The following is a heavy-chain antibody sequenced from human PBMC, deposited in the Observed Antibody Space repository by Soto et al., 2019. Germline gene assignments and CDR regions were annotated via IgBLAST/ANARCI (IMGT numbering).Heavy chain of an antibody. CDR1: GYTFIGYE. J-gene: IGHJ6*02. Sequence: QVQLVQSGADVKHPGASVKVSCKASGYTFIGYEVHWVRQAPGQGLEWMGWMNPNSGATKHAQKFQGRVNMTRDTSISTAYMELSRLTSDDTAVYYCVRSYRNGGLVPTAPWGQGTTVIVSS. CDR3: VRSYRNGGLVPTAP. D-gene: IGHD2-2*01. CDR2: MNPNSGAT. V-gene: IGHV1-2*02.